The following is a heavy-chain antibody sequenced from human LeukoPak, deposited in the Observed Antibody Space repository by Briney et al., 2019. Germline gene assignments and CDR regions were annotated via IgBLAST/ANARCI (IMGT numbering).Heavy chain of an antibody. CDR3: ARDPQQVNHYYYGMDV. CDR2: VSNSGSTI. V-gene: IGHV3-11*01. D-gene: IGHD6-13*01. J-gene: IGHJ6*02. CDR1: GFTFSDYY. Sequence: GGSLRLSCAASGFTFSDYYMSWIRQAPGKGLEWVSYVSNSGSTIYYPDSVKGRFTISRDNARNSLYLQMNSLRADDTAVYYCARDPQQVNHYYYGMDVWGQGTTVIVSS.